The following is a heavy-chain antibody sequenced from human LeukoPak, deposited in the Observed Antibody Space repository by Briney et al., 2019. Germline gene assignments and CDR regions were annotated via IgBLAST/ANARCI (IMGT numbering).Heavy chain of an antibody. J-gene: IGHJ3*02. CDR2: IYYTGST. Sequence: PPETLSLTCTVSGGSISSYYWSWIRQPPGKGLEWTGYIYYTGSTNYNPSLKSRVTISVLTSKNRFSLKLSSVTAADTAVYYCATLTGGDDAFDIWGQGTMVTVSS. V-gene: IGHV4-59*01. CDR1: GGSISSYY. D-gene: IGHD4-23*01. CDR3: ATLTGGDDAFDI.